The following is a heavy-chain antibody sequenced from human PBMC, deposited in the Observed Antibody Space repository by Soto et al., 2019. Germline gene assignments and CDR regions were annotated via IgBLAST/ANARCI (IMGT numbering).Heavy chain of an antibody. Sequence: EVQLVESGGGLVQPGGSLRLSCAASGFTFSNYWMSWVRQAPGKGLEWVADIKEDGSEKNYVDAVKGRFTISRDNAKNSLYLQMTSLRDGDTAVYYCAIGGSRYEKWGPGTLVTVSS. CDR1: GFTFSNYW. J-gene: IGHJ4*02. CDR3: AIGGSRYEK. V-gene: IGHV3-7*05. D-gene: IGHD1-20*01. CDR2: IKEDGSEK.